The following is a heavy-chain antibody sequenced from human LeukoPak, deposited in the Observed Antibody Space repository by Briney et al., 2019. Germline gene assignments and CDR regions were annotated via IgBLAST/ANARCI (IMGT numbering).Heavy chain of an antibody. Sequence: PGGSLRLSCAASGFTFNRNAISWVRQAPGKGLEWVSAISASGGGTYYADSVKGRFTISRDNSRNTLYLQMNSLRAEDTAIYYCAKEVTPGALLYGPFDYWGQGTLVTVSS. V-gene: IGHV3-23*01. CDR2: ISASGGGT. J-gene: IGHJ4*02. CDR1: GFTFNRNA. CDR3: AKEVTPGALLYGPFDY. D-gene: IGHD4-23*01.